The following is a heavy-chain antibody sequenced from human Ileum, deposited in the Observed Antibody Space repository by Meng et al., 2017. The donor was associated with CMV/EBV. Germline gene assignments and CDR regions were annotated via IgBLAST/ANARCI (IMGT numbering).Heavy chain of an antibody. J-gene: IGHJ3*02. CDR2: FHYTGGAT. CDR1: GFTFSTFT. Sequence: GGSLRLSCAASGFTFSTFTMGWVRQAPGKGLEWVSTFHYTGGATDYADSVKGRFTISRDTSKNTLYLQMNSLRADDTAVYYCAKGVTSATPYRAFDILGQGTMVTVSS. D-gene: IGHD2-15*01. V-gene: IGHV3-23*01. CDR3: AKGVTSATPYRAFDI.